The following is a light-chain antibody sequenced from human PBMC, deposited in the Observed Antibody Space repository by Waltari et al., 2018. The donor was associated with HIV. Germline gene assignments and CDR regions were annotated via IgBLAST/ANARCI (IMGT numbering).Light chain of an antibody. CDR2: DAS. CDR1: HDIRSY. V-gene: IGKV1-33*01. CDR3: QQYDNVPVT. J-gene: IGKJ3*01. Sequence: DIQMTQSPSSLSASIGDRVTITCQASHDIRSYLNWYQQKPGKAPKLLIYDASDLETGVPSRFSGSGSGTDFTFTISSLQPVDIATYYCQQYDNVPVTFGPGTKVEIK.